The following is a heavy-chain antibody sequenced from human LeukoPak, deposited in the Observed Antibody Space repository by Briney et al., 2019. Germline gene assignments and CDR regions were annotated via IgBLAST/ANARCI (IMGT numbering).Heavy chain of an antibody. CDR2: IKQDGTER. CDR1: GFTFTTYW. D-gene: IGHD4-11*01. J-gene: IGHJ4*02. CDR3: ARVASNYDFDY. V-gene: IGHV3-7*03. Sequence: PGESLRLSCAASGFTFTTYWMSWVRQAPGKGLEWVANIKQDGTERYYVDSVKGRFTISRDNAKNSLYLQMNSLRAEDTALYYCARVASNYDFDYWGQGTLVTVSS.